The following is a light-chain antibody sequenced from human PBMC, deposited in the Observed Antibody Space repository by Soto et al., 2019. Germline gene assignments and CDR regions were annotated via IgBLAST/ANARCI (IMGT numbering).Light chain of an antibody. CDR2: DVS. J-gene: IGLJ2*01. CDR3: SSYTSSSTLGVV. V-gene: IGLV2-14*01. Sequence: QSALTQPASVSGSPGQSITISCTGTSSDVGGYNYVSWYQQHPGKAPKLMIYDVSNRPSGVSNRFSGSKSGNTASLTISGLQAEAEADYYCSSYTSSSTLGVVFGGGTKLTVL. CDR1: SSDVGGYNY.